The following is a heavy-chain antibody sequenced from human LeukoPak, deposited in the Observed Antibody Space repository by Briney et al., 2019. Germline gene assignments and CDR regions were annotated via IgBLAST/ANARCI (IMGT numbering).Heavy chain of an antibody. D-gene: IGHD2-15*01. CDR1: GGTFSSYA. CDR2: IIPIFGTA. CDR3: ARVVVIVVVVAATRGWFDP. J-gene: IGHJ5*02. Sequence: SVKVSCKASGGTFSSYAISWVRQAPGQGLEWMGGIIPIFGTANYAQKFQGRVTITADESTSTAYMGLSSLRCEDTAVYYCARVVVIVVVVAATRGWFDPWGQGTLVTVSS. V-gene: IGHV1-69*13.